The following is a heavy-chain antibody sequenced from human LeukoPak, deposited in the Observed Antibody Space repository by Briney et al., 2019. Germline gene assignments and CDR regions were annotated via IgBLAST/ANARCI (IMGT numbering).Heavy chain of an antibody. CDR2: IIPILGIA. J-gene: IGHJ4*02. Sequence: GASVKVSCKASGGTFSSYAISWVRQAPGQGLEWTGRIIPILGIANYAQKFQGRVTITADKSTSTAYMELSSLRSEDTAVYYCASRGSKRGSYIIDYWGQGTLVTVSS. D-gene: IGHD1-26*01. V-gene: IGHV1-69*04. CDR1: GGTFSSYA. CDR3: ASRGSKRGSYIIDY.